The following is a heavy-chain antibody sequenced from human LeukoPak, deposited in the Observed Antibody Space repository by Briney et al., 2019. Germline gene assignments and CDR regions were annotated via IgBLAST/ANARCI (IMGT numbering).Heavy chain of an antibody. D-gene: IGHD6-19*01. V-gene: IGHV3-9*01. CDR1: GFTFDDYA. CDR3: AKDLSGYSSGWYFDL. CDR2: ISWNSGSI. Sequence: GRSLRLSCAASGFTFDDYAMHWVRQAPGKGLEWVSGISWNSGSIGYADSVKGRFTISRDNAKNSLYLQMNSLRAEDTALYYCAKDLSGYSSGWYFDLWGRGTLVTVSS. J-gene: IGHJ2*01.